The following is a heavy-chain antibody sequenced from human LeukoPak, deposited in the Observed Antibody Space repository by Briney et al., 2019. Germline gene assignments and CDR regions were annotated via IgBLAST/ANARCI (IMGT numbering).Heavy chain of an antibody. CDR1: GGSISSGGYY. Sequence: SQTLSLTCTVSGGSISSGGYYWSWIRQHPGKGLEWIGYIYYSGSIYYNPSLKSRVTISVDTSKNQFSLKLSSVTAADTAVYYCARVGSGDYGSGSFTYWGQGTLVTVSS. J-gene: IGHJ4*02. D-gene: IGHD3-10*01. CDR3: ARVGSGDYGSGSFTY. CDR2: IYYSGSI. V-gene: IGHV4-31*03.